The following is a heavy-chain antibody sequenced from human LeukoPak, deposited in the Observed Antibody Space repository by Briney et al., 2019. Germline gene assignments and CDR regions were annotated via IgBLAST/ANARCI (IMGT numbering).Heavy chain of an antibody. D-gene: IGHD6-19*01. V-gene: IGHV4-59*01. Sequence: SETLSLTCTVSGGSISSYYWSWIRQPPGKGLEWIGYIYYSGSTNYNPSLKSRVTISVDTSKNQFSLKLSSVTAADTAVYYCASGWLLDYWGRGTLVTVSS. J-gene: IGHJ4*02. CDR3: ASGWLLDY. CDR1: GGSISSYY. CDR2: IYYSGST.